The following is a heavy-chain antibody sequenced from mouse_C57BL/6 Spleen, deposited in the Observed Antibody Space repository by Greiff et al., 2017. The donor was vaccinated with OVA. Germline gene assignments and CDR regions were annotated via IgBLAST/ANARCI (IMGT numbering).Heavy chain of an antibody. Sequence: VQLQQPGAELVKPGASVKLSCKASGYTFTSYWMHWVKQRPGQGLEWIGRIDPDSGGTKYNEMLKSQATMTVDKPSSTAYMQSSSLTSEDSAVYYCARWGIYNGYSYYFDYWGQGTTLTVSS. D-gene: IGHD2-3*01. V-gene: IGHV1-72*01. CDR1: GYTFTSYW. J-gene: IGHJ2*01. CDR2: IDPDSGGT. CDR3: ARWGIYNGYSYYFDY.